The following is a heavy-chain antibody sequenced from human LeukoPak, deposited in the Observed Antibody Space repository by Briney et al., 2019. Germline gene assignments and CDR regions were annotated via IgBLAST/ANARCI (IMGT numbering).Heavy chain of an antibody. V-gene: IGHV1-24*01. CDR2: FDPEDGET. CDR3: ATVLDQRITMVRGVPPDFGY. J-gene: IGHJ4*02. Sequence: ASVKVSCKASGYTFTGYYMHRVRQAPGKGLEWMGGFDPEDGETIYAQKFQGRVTMTEDTSTDTAYMELSSLRSEDTAVYYCATVLDQRITMVRGVPPDFGYWGQGTLVTVSS. CDR1: GYTFTGYY. D-gene: IGHD3-10*01.